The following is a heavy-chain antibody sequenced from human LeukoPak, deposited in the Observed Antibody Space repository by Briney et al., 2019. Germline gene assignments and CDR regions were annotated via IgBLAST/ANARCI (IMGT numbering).Heavy chain of an antibody. Sequence: PSETLSLTCTVSGGSISSYYWSWIRQPAGKGLEWIGRIYTSGSTNYNPSLKSRVTMSVDTSKNQFSLKLSSVTAADTAVYYCARSGNSGSYYGYYYYMDVWGKGTTVTVSS. CDR3: ARSGNSGSYYGYYYYMDV. CDR1: GGSISSYY. V-gene: IGHV4-4*07. CDR2: IYTSGST. J-gene: IGHJ6*03. D-gene: IGHD1-26*01.